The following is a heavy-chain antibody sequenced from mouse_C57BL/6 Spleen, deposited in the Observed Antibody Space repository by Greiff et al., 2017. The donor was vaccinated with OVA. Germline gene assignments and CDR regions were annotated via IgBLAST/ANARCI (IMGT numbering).Heavy chain of an antibody. Sequence: QVQLQQSGAELVKPGASVKLSCKASGYTFTSYWMQWVKQRPGQGLEWIGEIDPSDSYTNYNQKFKGKATLTVDTSSSTAYMQLSSLTSEDSAVYYCARGITTVVDYWGQGTTLTVSS. CDR1: GYTFTSYW. CDR3: ARGITTVVDY. J-gene: IGHJ2*01. D-gene: IGHD1-1*01. CDR2: IDPSDSYT. V-gene: IGHV1-50*01.